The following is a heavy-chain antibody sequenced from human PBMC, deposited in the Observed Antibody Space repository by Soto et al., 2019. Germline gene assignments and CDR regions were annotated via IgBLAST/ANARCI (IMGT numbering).Heavy chain of an antibody. D-gene: IGHD6-13*01. Sequence: SETLSLTCTVSGGSISSYYWSWIRQPPGKGLEWIGYIYYSGSTNYNPSLKSRVTISVDTSKDQFSLKLSSVTAADTAVYYCARSFSWYGANWFDPWGQGTLVTVSS. CDR1: GGSISSYY. V-gene: IGHV4-59*01. J-gene: IGHJ5*02. CDR2: IYYSGST. CDR3: ARSFSWYGANWFDP.